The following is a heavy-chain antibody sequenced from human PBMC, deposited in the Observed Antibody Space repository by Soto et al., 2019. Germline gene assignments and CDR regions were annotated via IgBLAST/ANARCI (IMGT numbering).Heavy chain of an antibody. CDR2: ISGSGGST. CDR3: ASTTKGDFWSGYPTPFDY. Sequence: PGGSLRLSCAASGFTFSSYAMSWVRQAPGKGLEWVSAISGSGGSTYYADSVKGRFTISRDNSKNTLYLQMNSLRAEDTAVYYCASTTKGDFWSGYPTPFDYWGQGTLVTVSS. D-gene: IGHD3-3*01. CDR1: GFTFSSYA. V-gene: IGHV3-23*01. J-gene: IGHJ4*02.